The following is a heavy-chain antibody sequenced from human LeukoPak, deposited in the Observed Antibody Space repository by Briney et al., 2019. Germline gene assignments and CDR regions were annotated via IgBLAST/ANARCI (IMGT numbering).Heavy chain of an antibody. CDR3: ARDFGFSPSSGYSFDY. J-gene: IGHJ4*02. CDR1: EFTFSRYG. Sequence: GGSLRLSCAASEFTFSRYGMHWVRQAPGKGLEWVAVIWYDGSNRQYADSVKGRFTISRDNSKNTLYLQMNSLRAEDTAVYYCARDFGFSPSSGYSFDYWGQGALVTVSS. D-gene: IGHD3-22*01. V-gene: IGHV3-33*01. CDR2: IWYDGSNR.